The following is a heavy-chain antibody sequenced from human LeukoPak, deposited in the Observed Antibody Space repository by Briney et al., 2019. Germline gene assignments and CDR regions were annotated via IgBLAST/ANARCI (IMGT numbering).Heavy chain of an antibody. V-gene: IGHV1-69*06. J-gene: IGHJ4*02. Sequence: SVKVSCKASGGTFSSYAISWVRQAPGQGLEWMGGIIPISGTVNYAQKFQGRVTITADKSTSTAYMELSSLRSEDTALYYCARGVVAAPQTFDYWGQGTLVTVSS. CDR2: IIPISGTV. CDR1: GGTFSSYA. CDR3: ARGVVAAPQTFDY. D-gene: IGHD2-15*01.